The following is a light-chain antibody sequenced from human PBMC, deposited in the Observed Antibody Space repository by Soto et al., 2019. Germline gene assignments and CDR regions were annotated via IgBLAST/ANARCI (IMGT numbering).Light chain of an antibody. CDR3: QQYNRTPYT. V-gene: IGKV3-20*01. Sequence: EVVLTQSPGTLSLSPGERATLSCRASQTLGSTYLDWHQQKPGQAPRLLIYGASGRAPGIPDRFSGSGSGTDFTLTISRLEPEDVAVYYCQQYNRTPYTFGQGTKLEIK. CDR2: GAS. CDR1: QTLGSTY. J-gene: IGKJ2*01.